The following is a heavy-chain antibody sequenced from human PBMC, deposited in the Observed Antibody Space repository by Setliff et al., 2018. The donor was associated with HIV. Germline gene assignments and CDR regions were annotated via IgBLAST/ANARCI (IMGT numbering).Heavy chain of an antibody. J-gene: IGHJ4*02. Sequence: SETLSLTCTVSGQFISDGYYWGWIRQPPGKGLEWIGSISHSGTTYYDPSLKSRVTISVDTSKNQFSLNLRSVTAADTAVYYCARDPPGYGDSKDYWGQGKLVTVSS. CDR3: ARDPPGYGDSKDY. V-gene: IGHV4-38-2*02. CDR2: ISHSGTT. D-gene: IGHD4-17*01. CDR1: GQFISDGYY.